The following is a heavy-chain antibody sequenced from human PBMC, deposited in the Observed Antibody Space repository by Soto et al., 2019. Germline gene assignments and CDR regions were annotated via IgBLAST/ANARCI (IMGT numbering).Heavy chain of an antibody. J-gene: IGHJ4*02. Sequence: QVQLVQSGAEVRKPGSSVKVSCKASGGTFSRHAISWVRQAPGQGLEWVGGIIPIFGTANYAQKFQGRVTITADESTSTAYMELSSLRSEDTAVYYCARAGMWGVGATTIEDYWGQGTLVTVSS. V-gene: IGHV1-69*01. CDR2: IIPIFGTA. D-gene: IGHD1-26*01. CDR1: GGTFSRHA. CDR3: ARAGMWGVGATTIEDY.